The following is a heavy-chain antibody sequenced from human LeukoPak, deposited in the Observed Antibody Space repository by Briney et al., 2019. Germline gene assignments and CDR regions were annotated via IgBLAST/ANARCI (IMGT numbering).Heavy chain of an antibody. V-gene: IGHV3-11*01. CDR2: INSRSTNI. CDR1: GFSFSDYY. D-gene: IGHD3-10*01. J-gene: IGHJ6*03. CDR3: AKTQDSWIGELINYYYYMDV. Sequence: PGGSLRLSCAASGFSFSDYYMTWIRQAPGRGLEWVSYINSRSTNIYYADSVKGRFTVSRDNARNSLYLQMSSLRAEDTAVYYCAKTQDSWIGELINYYYYMDVWGKGTTVTVSS.